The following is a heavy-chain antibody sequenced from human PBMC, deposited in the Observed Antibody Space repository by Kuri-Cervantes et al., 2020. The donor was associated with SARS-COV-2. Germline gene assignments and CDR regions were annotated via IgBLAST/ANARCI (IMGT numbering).Heavy chain of an antibody. V-gene: IGHV5-51*01. CDR3: ARRFGTNWFDL. D-gene: IGHD3-16*01. J-gene: IGHJ5*02. CDR2: ICPYDSTT. CDR1: GYSFTTYC. Sequence: KVSCKASGYSFTTYCIAWVRQKPGKGLEWMGTICPYDSTTTYGPSFQGQVTISADKSVDTAYLQWNNPRAADTAIYYCARRFGTNWFDLWGQGTLVTVSS.